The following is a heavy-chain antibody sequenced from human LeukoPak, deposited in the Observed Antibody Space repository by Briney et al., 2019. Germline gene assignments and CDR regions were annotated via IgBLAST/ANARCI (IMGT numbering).Heavy chain of an antibody. J-gene: IGHJ3*02. V-gene: IGHV3-72*01. CDR3: ARGGYSYDNSGYDI. CDR1: GFTHSDHY. D-gene: IGHD3-22*01. CDR2: RRSKANSYYT. Sequence: GGSLRLSCAPSGFTHSDHYMDWVRHGPGKGLECVGRRRSKANSYYTAYAASVKGRFTISRDDSKNSLYLQMNSLKTEDTAVYYCARGGYSYDNSGYDICGQGTMVTVFS.